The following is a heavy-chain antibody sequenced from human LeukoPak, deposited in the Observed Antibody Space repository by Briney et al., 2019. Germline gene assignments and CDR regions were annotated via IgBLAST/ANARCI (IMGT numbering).Heavy chain of an antibody. CDR3: ARERDTAMVTNAFDI. CDR1: GGSISSYY. CDR2: IYYSGST. D-gene: IGHD5-18*01. V-gene: IGHV4-59*01. Sequence: SETLSLTCTVSGGSISSYYWSWIRQPPGKGLEWIGYIYYSGSTNYNPSLKSRVTISVDTSKNQFSLKLSSVTAADTAVYYCARERDTAMVTNAFDIWGQGTMVTVSS. J-gene: IGHJ3*02.